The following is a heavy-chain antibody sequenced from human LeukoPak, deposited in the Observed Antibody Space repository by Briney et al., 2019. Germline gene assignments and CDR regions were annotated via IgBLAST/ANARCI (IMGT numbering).Heavy chain of an antibody. CDR1: GFTFSSYA. V-gene: IGHV3-30-3*01. J-gene: IGHJ4*02. Sequence: GGSLRLSCAASGFTFSSYAMHWVRQAPGKGLEWVAVISYDGSNKYYADSVKGRFTISRDNSKNTLYLQMNSLRAEDTAVYYCARDYYYGSGTYGPFDYWGQGTLVTVSS. CDR2: ISYDGSNK. D-gene: IGHD3-10*01. CDR3: ARDYYYGSGTYGPFDY.